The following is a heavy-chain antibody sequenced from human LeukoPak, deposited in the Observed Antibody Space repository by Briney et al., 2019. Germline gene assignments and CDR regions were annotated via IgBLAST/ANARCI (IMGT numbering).Heavy chain of an antibody. J-gene: IGHJ3*02. V-gene: IGHV4-59*01. CDR1: GGSISSYY. D-gene: IGHD3-9*01. Sequence: SETLSLTCTVSGGSISSYYWRWIRQPPGKGLEWIGDIYYSGSTNYNPSLKSRVTISVDTSKNQFSLKLSSVTAADTAVYSCAREVSVYDNFTAWGPGAFDIWGQGTMVTVSS. CDR3: AREVSVYDNFTAWGPGAFDI. CDR2: IYYSGST.